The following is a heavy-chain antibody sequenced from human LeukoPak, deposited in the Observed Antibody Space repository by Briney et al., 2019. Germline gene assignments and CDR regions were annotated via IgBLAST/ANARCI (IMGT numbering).Heavy chain of an antibody. CDR1: GYTFTGYY. D-gene: IGHD6-13*01. CDR3: ARETVPAIAAPRGLNY. CDR2: INPNSGGT. J-gene: IGHJ4*02. Sequence: ASVKVSCKASGYTFTGYYMHWVRQAPGQGLEWMGWINPNSGGTNYAQKFQGRVTMTRDTSISTAYMELSRLRSDDTAVYYCARETVPAIAAPRGLNYWGQGTLVTVSS. V-gene: IGHV1-2*02.